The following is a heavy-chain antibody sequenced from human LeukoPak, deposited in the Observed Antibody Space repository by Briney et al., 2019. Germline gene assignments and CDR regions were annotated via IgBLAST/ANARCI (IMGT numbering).Heavy chain of an antibody. CDR1: GFTFSSYA. V-gene: IGHV3-23*01. J-gene: IGHJ4*02. D-gene: IGHD3-3*01. CDR2: ISGSGGST. CDR3: AKSLSWSGYYTVDY. Sequence: GGSLRLSCAASGFTFSSYAMSWVRQAPGKGLEWVSAISGSGGSTYYADSVKGRFTISRDNSKNTLYLQMNSLRAEDTAVYYRAKSLSWSGYYTVDYWGQGTLVTVSS.